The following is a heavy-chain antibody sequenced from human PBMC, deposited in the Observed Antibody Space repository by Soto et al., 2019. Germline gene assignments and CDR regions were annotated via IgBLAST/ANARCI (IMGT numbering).Heavy chain of an antibody. CDR2: IDPSDSYV. D-gene: IGHD1-7*01. J-gene: IGHJ4*02. V-gene: IGHV5-10-1*01. Sequence: GESLKISCKGSGYNFYNYWIIWVRQMPGQGLEWMGRIDPSDSYVNYSPSFQGHVTISLDKSTTTVSLKLTSVTAADTAVYYCAMAGNYRYFDAWGQGTLVTVSS. CDR1: GYNFYNYW. CDR3: AMAGNYRYFDA.